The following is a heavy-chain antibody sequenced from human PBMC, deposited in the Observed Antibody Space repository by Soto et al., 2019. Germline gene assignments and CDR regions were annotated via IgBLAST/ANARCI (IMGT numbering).Heavy chain of an antibody. CDR2: ISSNGGST. V-gene: IGHV3-64*02. D-gene: IGHD6-13*01. CDR1: GFTFSSYA. Sequence: GGSLSLSCAASGFTFSSYAMHWVRQVPGKGLEYVSAISSNGGSTYYADSVKGRFTISRDNSKNTLYLQMGSLRAEDMAVYYCARVHSSSFWYFDLWGRGTLVTVSS. CDR3: ARVHSSSFWYFDL. J-gene: IGHJ2*01.